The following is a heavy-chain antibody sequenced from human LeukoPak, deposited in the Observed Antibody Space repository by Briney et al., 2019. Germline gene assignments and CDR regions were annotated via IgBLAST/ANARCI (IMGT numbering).Heavy chain of an antibody. CDR2: ISAYNGNT. J-gene: IGHJ5*02. Sequence: APVKVSCKASGYTSTSYGISWVRQAPGQGLEWMGWISAYNGNTNYAQKLQGRVTMTTDTSTSTAYMELRSLRSDDTAVYYCARDDYGGNWFDPWAREPWSPSPQ. CDR1: GYTSTSYG. D-gene: IGHD4-23*01. V-gene: IGHV1-18*01. CDR3: ARDDYGGNWFDP.